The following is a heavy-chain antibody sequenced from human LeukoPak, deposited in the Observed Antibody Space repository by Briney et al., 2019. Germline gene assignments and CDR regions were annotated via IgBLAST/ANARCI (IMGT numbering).Heavy chain of an antibody. D-gene: IGHD3-3*01. J-gene: IGHJ3*02. CDR1: GVSISSYY. Sequence: SSETLSLTCTVSGVSISSYYWSWIRQPPGKGLEWIGYIYYSGSTNYNPSLKSRVTISVDTSKNQFSLNLTSVTVADTAVYYCARLYDSDGGAFDIWGQGTMVTVSS. V-gene: IGHV4-59*08. CDR2: IYYSGST. CDR3: ARLYDSDGGAFDI.